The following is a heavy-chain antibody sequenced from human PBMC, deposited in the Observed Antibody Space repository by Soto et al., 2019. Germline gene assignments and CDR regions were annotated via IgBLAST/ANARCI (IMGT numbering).Heavy chain of an antibody. CDR3: ARPRSGSYRLDYYGMDV. D-gene: IGHD3-10*01. V-gene: IGHV5-51*03. Sequence: GKSLKISCKGSGYSFTNYWIAWVRQMPGKGLEWMGIIYPGDSDARYSPSFQGQVTISADKSINTAYLQWSSLKASDTAMYYCARPRSGSYRLDYYGMDVWGQGTTVTVSS. J-gene: IGHJ6*02. CDR1: GYSFTNYW. CDR2: IYPGDSDA.